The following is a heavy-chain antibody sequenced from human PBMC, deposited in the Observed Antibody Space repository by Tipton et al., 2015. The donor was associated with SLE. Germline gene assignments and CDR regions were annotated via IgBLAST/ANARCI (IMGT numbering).Heavy chain of an antibody. V-gene: IGHV4-34*01. CDR1: GGSFSGYY. CDR3: ARGTEGAFDI. Sequence: TLSLTCAVYGGSFSGYYWSWIRQPPGKGLEWIGEINHSGSTNYNPSLKSPVTISVDTSKNQFSLKLSSVTAADTAVYYCARGTEGAFDIWGQGTMVPVSS. J-gene: IGHJ3*02. CDR2: INHSGST.